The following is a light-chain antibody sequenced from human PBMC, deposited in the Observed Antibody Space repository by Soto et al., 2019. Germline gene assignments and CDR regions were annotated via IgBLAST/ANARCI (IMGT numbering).Light chain of an antibody. J-gene: IGLJ2*01. CDR3: QTWGTGILV. V-gene: IGLV4-69*01. CDR2: LNSDGSH. CDR1: SGHSSYA. Sequence: QSVLTQSPSASASLGASVKLTCTLSSGHSSYAIAWHQQPPEKGPRYLMKLNSDGSHSKGDGIPDRFSGSSSGAERYLTISSLQSEDEADYYCQTWGTGILVFGGGPKLTVL.